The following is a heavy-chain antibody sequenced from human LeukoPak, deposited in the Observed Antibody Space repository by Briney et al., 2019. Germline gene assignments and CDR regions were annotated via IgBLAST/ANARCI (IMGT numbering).Heavy chain of an antibody. CDR3: ARDHDDFWSGYYYGMDV. D-gene: IGHD3-3*01. J-gene: IGHJ6*02. CDR2: INPNSGGT. V-gene: IGHV1-2*02. Sequence: ASVKVSCKAPGYTFTGYYMHWVRQAPGQGLEWMGWINPNSGGTNYAQKFQGRVTMTRDTSISTAYMELSRLRSDDTAVYYCARDHDDFWSGYYYGMDVWGQGTTVTVSS. CDR1: GYTFTGYY.